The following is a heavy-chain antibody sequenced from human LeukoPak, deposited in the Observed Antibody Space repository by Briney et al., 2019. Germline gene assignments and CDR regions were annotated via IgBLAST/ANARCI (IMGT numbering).Heavy chain of an antibody. CDR1: GFSFSDYY. CDR2: ISGSGGST. J-gene: IGHJ4*02. Sequence: GGSLRLSCAASGFSFSDYYMSWIRQTPEEGLEWVSTISGSGGSTYYADSVKGRFTISRDNSKNTLYLQMNSLRAEDTAVYYCAKMVHTEQWLVPFDYWGQGTLVTVSS. V-gene: IGHV3-23*01. CDR3: AKMVHTEQWLVPFDY. D-gene: IGHD6-19*01.